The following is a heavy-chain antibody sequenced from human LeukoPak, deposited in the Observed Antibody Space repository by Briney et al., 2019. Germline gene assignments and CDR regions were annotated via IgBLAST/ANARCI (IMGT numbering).Heavy chain of an antibody. CDR2: INPNSGGT. D-gene: IGHD3-10*01. CDR1: GYTFTGYY. CDR3: ARDSLPAYYYGSGSPEPYNWFDP. Sequence: PSVTVSCKASGYTFTGYYMHWVRQAPGQGLEWMGWINPNSGGTNYAQKFQGRVTMTRDTSISTAYMELSRLRSDDTAVYHCARDSLPAYYYGSGSPEPYNWFDPWGQGTLVTVSS. V-gene: IGHV1-2*02. J-gene: IGHJ5*02.